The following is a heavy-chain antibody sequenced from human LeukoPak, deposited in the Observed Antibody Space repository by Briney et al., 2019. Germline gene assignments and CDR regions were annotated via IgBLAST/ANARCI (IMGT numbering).Heavy chain of an antibody. Sequence: SETLSLTCTVSGGSISSGSYYWSWIRQPAGKGLEWIGRIYTSGSTNYNPSLKSRVTISVDTSKNQFSLKLSSVTAADTAVYYCARDRGSYLYHFDYWGQGTLVTVSS. CDR3: ARDRGSYLYHFDY. J-gene: IGHJ4*02. CDR2: IYTSGST. V-gene: IGHV4-61*02. CDR1: GGSISSGSYY. D-gene: IGHD1-26*01.